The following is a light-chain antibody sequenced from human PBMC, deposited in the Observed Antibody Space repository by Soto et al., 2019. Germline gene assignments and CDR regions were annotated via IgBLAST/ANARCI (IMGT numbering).Light chain of an antibody. Sequence: EIQVTQSPTSLSASVGDRVTITCRASRSIGTNLTWYQQRPGKAPQLLIYVASSLQSGVPSRFSGSTSGTAFTLTINGLQPEDFATYYCQQSFSPHIAFGQGTRL. J-gene: IGKJ5*01. CDR3: QQSFSPHIA. V-gene: IGKV1-39*01. CDR1: RSIGTN. CDR2: VAS.